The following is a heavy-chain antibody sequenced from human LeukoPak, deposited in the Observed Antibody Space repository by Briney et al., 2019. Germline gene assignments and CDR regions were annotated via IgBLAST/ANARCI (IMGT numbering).Heavy chain of an antibody. Sequence: SETLSLTCTVSGGAIRSQYWSWIRQPPGKGLEWIGYIYYTGNSNYNPSLKSRVTISVDTSKNQFSLKLSSMTAADTAVYYCARVLFDIVVVPTDIHDALDIWGQGTLVTVSS. CDR3: ARVLFDIVVVPTDIHDALDI. D-gene: IGHD2-2*01. J-gene: IGHJ3*02. V-gene: IGHV4-59*11. CDR2: IYYTGNS. CDR1: GGAIRSQY.